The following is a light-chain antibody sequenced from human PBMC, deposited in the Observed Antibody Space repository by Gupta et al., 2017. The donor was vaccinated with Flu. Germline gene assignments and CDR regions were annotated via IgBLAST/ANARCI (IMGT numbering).Light chain of an antibody. CDR1: DSISTY. J-gene: IGKJ3*01. CDR2: EAS. Sequence: PATLSASVGERVTISCRASDSISTYLAWYQQKPGKAPRLLINEASNRDTGIPSRFSGSGSGTDFTLTISSLEPDDFAVYYCQQRNSCLVTFGPGTKVEIK. CDR3: QQRNSCLVT. V-gene: IGKV3-11*01.